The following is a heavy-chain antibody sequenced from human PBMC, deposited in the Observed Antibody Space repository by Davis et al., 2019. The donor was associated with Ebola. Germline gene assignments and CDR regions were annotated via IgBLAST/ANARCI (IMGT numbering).Heavy chain of an antibody. CDR1: GGSISSYY. V-gene: IGHV4-59*01. J-gene: IGHJ6*02. CDR3: ARGGFGEFIYYYGMDV. Sequence: MPSETLSLTCPVSGGSISSYYWSWIRQPPGKGLEWIGYIYYSGSTNYNPSLKSRVTISVDTSKNQFSLKLSSVTAADTAVYYCARGGFGEFIYYYGMDVWGQGTTVTVSS. D-gene: IGHD3-10*01. CDR2: IYYSGST.